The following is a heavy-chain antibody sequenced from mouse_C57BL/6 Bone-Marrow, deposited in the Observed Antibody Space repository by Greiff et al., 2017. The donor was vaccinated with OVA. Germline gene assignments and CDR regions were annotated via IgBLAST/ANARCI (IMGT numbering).Heavy chain of an antibody. D-gene: IGHD2-2*01. Sequence: EVHLVESGGGLVQPGGSLKLSCAASGFTFSDYGMAWVRQAPRKGPEWVAFISNLAYSIYYADTVTGRFTISRENATNTLYLEMSCLRSEDTAMDYCARQRIYYGYDGYFDVWGTGTTGTVSS. J-gene: IGHJ1*03. CDR2: ISNLAYSI. CDR3: ARQRIYYGYDGYFDV. V-gene: IGHV5-15*01. CDR1: GFTFSDYG.